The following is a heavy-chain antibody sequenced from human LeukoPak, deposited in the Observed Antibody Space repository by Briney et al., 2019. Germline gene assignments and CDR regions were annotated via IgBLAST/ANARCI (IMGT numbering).Heavy chain of an antibody. CDR2: IKQDGSEK. Sequence: GGSLRLSCAASGFTFSSYWMSWVRQAPGKGLEWVANIKQDGSEKYYVDSVKGRFTISRDNAKNSLYLQMNSLRAEDTAVYYCARDPPSIAAASFGYWGQGTLVTVSS. CDR3: ARDPPSIAAASFGY. CDR1: GFTFSSYW. V-gene: IGHV3-7*01. D-gene: IGHD6-13*01. J-gene: IGHJ4*02.